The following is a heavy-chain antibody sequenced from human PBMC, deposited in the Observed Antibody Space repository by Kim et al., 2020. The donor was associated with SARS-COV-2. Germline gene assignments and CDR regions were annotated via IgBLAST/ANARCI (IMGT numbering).Heavy chain of an antibody. CDR1: GFTFSSYS. V-gene: IGHV3-48*02. CDR2: ISSSSSTI. Sequence: GGSLRLSCAASGFTFSSYSMNWVRQAPGKGLEWVSYISSSSSTIYYADSVKGRFTISRDNAKNSLYLQMNSLRDEDTAVYYCARGEYCSGGSCRYYYYSGMDVWGQGTTVTVSS. J-gene: IGHJ6*02. D-gene: IGHD2-15*01. CDR3: ARGEYCSGGSCRYYYYSGMDV.